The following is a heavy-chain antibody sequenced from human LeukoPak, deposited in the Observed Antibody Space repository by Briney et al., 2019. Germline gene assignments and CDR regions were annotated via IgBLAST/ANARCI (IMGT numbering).Heavy chain of an antibody. Sequence: AXVKVSCKASGYTFTSYDINWVRQAPGQGLEWMGWMNPNSGNTVYAQKFQGRVTMTRNTSISTAYMELSSLRSEDTAVYYCARGLLRGVVITYYYYYYMDVWGKGTTVTVSS. J-gene: IGHJ6*03. CDR2: MNPNSGNT. V-gene: IGHV1-8*01. CDR1: GYTFTSYD. CDR3: ARGLLRGVVITYYYYYYMDV. D-gene: IGHD3-22*01.